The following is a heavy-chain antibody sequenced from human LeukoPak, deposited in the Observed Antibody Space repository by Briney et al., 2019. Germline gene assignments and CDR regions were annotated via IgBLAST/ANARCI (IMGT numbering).Heavy chain of an antibody. D-gene: IGHD4-11*01. Sequence: GGSLRLSCAASGFTVSSNYMNWVRQAPGKGLEWVSLIYSDGSTYYADSVKGRFIISRDNSANTLYLQMNSLRAEDTAVYYCARVPTTADDWGQGTLVTVSS. J-gene: IGHJ4*02. CDR1: GFTVSSNY. V-gene: IGHV3-53*01. CDR2: IYSDGST. CDR3: ARVPTTADD.